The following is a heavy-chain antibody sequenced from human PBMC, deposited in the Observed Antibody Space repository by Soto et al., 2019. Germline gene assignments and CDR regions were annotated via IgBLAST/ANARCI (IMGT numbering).Heavy chain of an antibody. CDR1: GGSISSYY. V-gene: IGHV4-59*08. J-gene: IGHJ5*02. Sequence: SETLSLTCTVSGGSISSYYWSWIRQPPGKGLEWIGYIYYSGSTNYNPSLKSRVTISVDTSKNQFSLKLSSVTAADTAVYYCARLFDGSGGNWFDPWGQGTLVTVSS. CDR3: ARLFDGSGGNWFDP. CDR2: IYYSGST. D-gene: IGHD3-10*01.